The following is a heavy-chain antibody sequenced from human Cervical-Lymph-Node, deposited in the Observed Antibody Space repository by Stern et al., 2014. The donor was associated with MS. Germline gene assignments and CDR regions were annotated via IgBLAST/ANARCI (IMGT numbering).Heavy chain of an antibody. CDR2: IDPSGVGT. D-gene: IGHD1-26*01. CDR1: GYTFTSYY. CDR3: ARRTAVGTTAYLDY. Sequence: VQLVESGAELEQHGASVKVSCKASGYTFTSYYIHWVRQATGQGLEWLGIIDPSGVGTNYAQKFQGIVTMTSDTSTSTVYMELSSLRSEDTAVYYCARRTAVGTTAYLDYWGQGTLVTVSS. V-gene: IGHV1-46*01. J-gene: IGHJ4*02.